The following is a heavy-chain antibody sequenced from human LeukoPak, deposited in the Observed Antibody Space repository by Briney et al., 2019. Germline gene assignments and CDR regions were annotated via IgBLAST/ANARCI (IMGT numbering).Heavy chain of an antibody. V-gene: IGHV5-51*01. J-gene: IGHJ4*02. CDR2: INPGDLDT. Sequence: GESLKISCKGSGYSFTTYWIGWVRQLPGKGLEWMGIINPGDLDTRYSPSFQGQVTISADKSISTAYLQWSSLKASDTAMYYCARHPSYSSGYIPDYWGQGTLVTVSS. D-gene: IGHD3-22*01. CDR1: GYSFTTYW. CDR3: ARHPSYSSGYIPDY.